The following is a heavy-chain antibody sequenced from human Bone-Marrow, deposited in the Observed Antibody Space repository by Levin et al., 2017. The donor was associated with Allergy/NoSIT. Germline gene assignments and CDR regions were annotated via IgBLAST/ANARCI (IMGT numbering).Heavy chain of an antibody. D-gene: IGHD1-26*01. CDR3: ARDPYSGSFSYYYGMDV. CDR2: IYYSGST. J-gene: IGHJ6*02. Sequence: SQTLSLTCSVSGDSVSSGFYYWTWIRQPPGKGLEWIGNIYYSGSTNNNPSLQSRVTMSVDTSKNEFSLKLNSVTAADTAVYYCARDPYSGSFSYYYGMDVWGQGTTVIVSS. CDR1: GDSVSSGFYY. V-gene: IGHV4-61*01.